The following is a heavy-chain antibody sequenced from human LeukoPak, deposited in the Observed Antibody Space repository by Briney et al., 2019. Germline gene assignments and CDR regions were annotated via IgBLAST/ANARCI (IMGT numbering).Heavy chain of an antibody. CDR1: GGSISNYY. CDR2: IYYNGES. D-gene: IGHD3-22*01. V-gene: IGHV4-59*01. CDR3: ARNGYYYDSSGYYSHPPNFDY. J-gene: IGHJ4*02. Sequence: PSETLSLTCTVSGGSISNYYWSWIRQSPGKGLEWIGYIYYNGESNYNPSLKSRVTISVDTSKNQFSLKLSSVTAADTAVYYCARNGYYYDSSGYYSHPPNFDYWGQGTLVTVSS.